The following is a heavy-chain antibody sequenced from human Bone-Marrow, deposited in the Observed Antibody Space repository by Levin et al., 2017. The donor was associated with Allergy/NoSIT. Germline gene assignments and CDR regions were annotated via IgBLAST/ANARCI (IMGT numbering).Heavy chain of an antibody. D-gene: IGHD5-12*01. J-gene: IGHJ4*02. CDR2: ISFSSTTI. CDR1: GFTFSSYS. CDR3: ARANPYSGYDWGRWNFDY. V-gene: IGHV3-48*01. Sequence: PGGSLRLSCAASGFTFSSYSMNWVRQAPGKGLEWVSYISFSSTTIFYADSVKGRFTISRDNAKNSLYLQMNSLRAEDTAVYYCARANPYSGYDWGRWNFDYWGQGTLVTVSS.